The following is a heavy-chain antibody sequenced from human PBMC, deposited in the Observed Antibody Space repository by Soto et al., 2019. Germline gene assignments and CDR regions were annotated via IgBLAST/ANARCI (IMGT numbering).Heavy chain of an antibody. V-gene: IGHV3-66*01. CDR3: AGEAVAGMRRLYYMDV. J-gene: IGHJ6*03. Sequence: EVQLVESGGGLVQPGGSLRLSCAASGFTVSSHYMSWVRQAPGKGLEWVSVIYSGGSTYYGDSVKDRVTISRDNSKNTLYLQMNSLRAEDTAVYYCAGEAVAGMRRLYYMDVWGKGTTVTVSS. D-gene: IGHD6-19*01. CDR1: GFTVSSHY. CDR2: IYSGGST.